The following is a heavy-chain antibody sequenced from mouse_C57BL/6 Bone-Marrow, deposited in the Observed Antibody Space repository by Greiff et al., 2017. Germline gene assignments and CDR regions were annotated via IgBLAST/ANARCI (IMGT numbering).Heavy chain of an antibody. CDR1: GFNIKDDY. CDR2: IDPENGDT. Sequence: VQLQQSGAELVRPGASVKLSCTASGFNIKDDYMHWVKQRPEQGLEWIGWIDPENGDTEYASKFQGKATITADTSSNTAYLQLSSLTSEDTAVYCCTAEGEGEFAYWGQGTLVTVSA. J-gene: IGHJ3*01. V-gene: IGHV14-4*01. CDR3: TAEGEGEFAY.